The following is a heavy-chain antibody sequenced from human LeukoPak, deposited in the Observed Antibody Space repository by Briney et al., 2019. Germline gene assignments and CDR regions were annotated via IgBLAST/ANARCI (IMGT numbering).Heavy chain of an antibody. D-gene: IGHD2-15*01. V-gene: IGHV3-33*06. CDR2: IWYDGSNK. CDR3: AKLTSVDYYYYYMDV. CDR1: GFTFSSYG. J-gene: IGHJ6*03. Sequence: GGSLRLSCAASGFTFSSYGMHWVRQAPGKGLEWVAVIWYDGSNKYYADSVKGRFTISRDNSKNTLYLQMNSLRAEDTAVYYCAKLTSVDYYYYYMDVWGKGTTVTVSS.